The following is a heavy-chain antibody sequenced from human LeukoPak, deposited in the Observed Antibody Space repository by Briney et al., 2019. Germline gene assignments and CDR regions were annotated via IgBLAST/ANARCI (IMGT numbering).Heavy chain of an antibody. D-gene: IGHD3-3*01. CDR3: ARDRFAGWFDP. CDR2: IYYSGST. Sequence: SETLSLTCTVSGGSISSYYWSWIRQPPGKGLEWIGYIYYSGSTNYNPSLKSRVTISVDTSKNQFSLKLSSVTAADTAVYYCARDRFAGWFDPWGQGTLVTVSS. J-gene: IGHJ5*02. V-gene: IGHV4-59*01. CDR1: GGSISSYY.